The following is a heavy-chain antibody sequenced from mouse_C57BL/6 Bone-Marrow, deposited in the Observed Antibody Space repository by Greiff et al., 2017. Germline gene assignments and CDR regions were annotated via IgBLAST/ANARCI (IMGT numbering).Heavy chain of an antibody. J-gene: IGHJ2*01. CDR2: IDPSDSYT. V-gene: IGHV1-69*01. CDR1: GYTFTSYW. CDR3: AGGATDY. Sequence: QVQLKQPGAELVMPGASVKLSCKASGYTFTSYWMHWVKQRPGQGLEWIGEIDPSDSYTNYNQKFKGKSTLTVDKSSSTAYMQLSSLTSEDSAVYYCAGGATDYWGQGTALTVTS.